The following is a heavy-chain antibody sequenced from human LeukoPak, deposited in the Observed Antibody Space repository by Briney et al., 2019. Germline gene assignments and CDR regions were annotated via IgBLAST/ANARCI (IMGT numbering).Heavy chain of an antibody. V-gene: IGHV4-30-2*01. CDR1: GGSISSGGYS. D-gene: IGHD6-19*01. CDR3: AREGQWLVPFDY. Sequence: PSETLSLTCAVSGGSISSGGYSWSWIRQPPGKGLEWIGYIYHSGSTYYNPSLKSRVTISVDRPKNQFSLKLTSVTAADTAVYYCAREGQWLVPFDYWGQGTLVTVSS. J-gene: IGHJ4*02. CDR2: IYHSGST.